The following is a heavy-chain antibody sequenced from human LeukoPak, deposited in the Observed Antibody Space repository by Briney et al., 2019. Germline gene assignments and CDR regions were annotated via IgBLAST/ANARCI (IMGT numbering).Heavy chain of an antibody. D-gene: IGHD5-18*01. J-gene: IGHJ5*02. CDR3: ARGRGYSYGGDWFDP. CDR1: GGSFSGYY. V-gene: IGHV4-34*01. CDR2: INHSGST. Sequence: SETLSLTCAVYGGSFSGYYWSWIRQPPGKGLGWIGEINHSGSTNYNPSLKSRVTISVDTSKNQFSLKLSSVTAADTAVYYCARGRGYSYGGDWFDPWGQGTLVTVSS.